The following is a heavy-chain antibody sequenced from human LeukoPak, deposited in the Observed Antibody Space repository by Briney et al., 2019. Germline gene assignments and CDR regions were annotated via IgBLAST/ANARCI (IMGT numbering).Heavy chain of an antibody. V-gene: IGHV4-39*02. D-gene: IGHD4-17*01. J-gene: IGHJ3*01. CDR2: IYYSGST. Sequence: SETLSLTCTVSGGSMSSSSYYWGRTRQPPGKGLEWIGSIYYSGSTYYNPSLKSRVTISVDTSKNQFSLKLSSVTAADTAVYYCATDYGDYVGYWGQGTMVTVSS. CDR1: GGSMSSSSYY. CDR3: ATDYGDYVGY.